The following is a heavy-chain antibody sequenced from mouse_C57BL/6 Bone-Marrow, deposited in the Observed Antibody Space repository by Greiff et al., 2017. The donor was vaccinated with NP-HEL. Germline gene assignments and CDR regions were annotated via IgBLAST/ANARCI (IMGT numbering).Heavy chain of an antibody. CDR3: ARYYYGSGYFDY. J-gene: IGHJ2*01. CDR2: IDPNSGGT. D-gene: IGHD1-1*01. V-gene: IGHV1-72*01. CDR1: GYTFTNYW. Sequence: QVQLKQPGAELVKPGASVKLSCKASGYTFTNYWMHWVKQRPGRGLEWIGRIDPNSGGTKYNEKFKSKATPTVDKPSSTAYMQRSSLTSEDSAVSDCARYYYGSGYFDYWGQGTTLTVSS.